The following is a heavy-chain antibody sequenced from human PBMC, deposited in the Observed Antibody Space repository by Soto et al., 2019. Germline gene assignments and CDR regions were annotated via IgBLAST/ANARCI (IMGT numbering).Heavy chain of an antibody. CDR2: IYYSGST. Sequence: SETLSLTCTVSGGSISSGGYYWSWIRQHPGKGLEWIGYIYYSGSTYYNPSLKSRVTISVDTSKNQFSPKLSSVTAADTAVYYCVVGAARGFPNWFDPWGQGTLVTVSS. CDR1: GGSISSGGYY. J-gene: IGHJ5*02. V-gene: IGHV4-31*03. CDR3: VVGAARGFPNWFDP. D-gene: IGHD6-6*01.